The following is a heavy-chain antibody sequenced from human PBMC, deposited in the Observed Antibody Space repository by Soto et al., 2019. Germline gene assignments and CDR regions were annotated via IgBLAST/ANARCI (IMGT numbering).Heavy chain of an antibody. V-gene: IGHV3-48*02. CDR3: AAPTGPRYYYGMDV. J-gene: IGHJ6*02. Sequence: EVQLVESGGGLVQPGGSLRLSCAASGFTFSSYSMNWVRQAPGKGMEWVSYISSSSSTIYYADSVKGRFTISRDKAKNALYLQMNSLRDEDTAVYYCAAPTGPRYYYGMDVWGQGTTVTVAS. CDR1: GFTFSSYS. CDR2: ISSSSSTI.